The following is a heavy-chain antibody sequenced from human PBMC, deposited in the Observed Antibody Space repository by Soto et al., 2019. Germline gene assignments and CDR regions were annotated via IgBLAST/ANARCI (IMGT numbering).Heavy chain of an antibody. CDR2: IYKSATT. V-gene: IGHV4-30-4*01. D-gene: IGHD2-15*01. J-gene: IGHJ5*01. CDR1: GDSISTVDYF. Sequence: KPXGTLTLTCSVSGDSISTVDYFWAWIRQPPGQALEYIGYIYKSATTYYNPSFESRVAISLDTSKSQFSLNVTSVTAADTAVYFCARGRYCLTGRCFPNWFDSWGQGTLVTVSS. CDR3: ARGRYCLTGRCFPNWFDS.